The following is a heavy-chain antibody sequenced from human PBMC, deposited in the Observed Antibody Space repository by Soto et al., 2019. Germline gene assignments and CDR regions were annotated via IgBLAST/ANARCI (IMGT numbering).Heavy chain of an antibody. D-gene: IGHD1-26*01. CDR3: ASDLVGASDSYGLDV. Sequence: SLILSCAASGFTFSNYGMHWVRQAPGKGLEWVAIIWHDGNNKYYADSVRGRFIISRDNSKNRLCLQMNSLRAEDTAVYYCASDLVGASDSYGLDVWGQGTPVTVSS. V-gene: IGHV3-33*01. CDR2: IWHDGNNK. J-gene: IGHJ6*02. CDR1: GFTFSNYG.